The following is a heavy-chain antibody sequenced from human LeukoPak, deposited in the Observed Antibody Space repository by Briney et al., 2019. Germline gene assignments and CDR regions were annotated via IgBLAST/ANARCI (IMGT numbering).Heavy chain of an antibody. Sequence: GGSLRLSCAASGFSFINFAMSWVRQAPGKGLEWVSTVSGSGDSTNYADSVKGWFTISRDNSKSTLSLQMNSLRPEDTAVYYCALHTFYAFWSVLRDWGQGTLVTVSS. V-gene: IGHV3-23*01. D-gene: IGHD3-3*01. CDR1: GFSFINFA. J-gene: IGHJ4*02. CDR2: VSGSGDST. CDR3: ALHTFYAFWSVLRD.